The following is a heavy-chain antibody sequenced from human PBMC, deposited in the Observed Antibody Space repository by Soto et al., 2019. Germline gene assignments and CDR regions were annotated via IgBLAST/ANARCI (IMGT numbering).Heavy chain of an antibody. CDR3: AIYSGSYYDYYYYGMDV. Sequence: GGSPRLSCAASGFTFSSYAMSWVRQAPGKGLEWVSAISGSGGSTYYADSVKGRFTISRDNSKNTLYLQMNSLRAEDTAVYYCAIYSGSYYDYYYYGMDVWGQGTTVTVSS. CDR1: GFTFSSYA. J-gene: IGHJ6*02. V-gene: IGHV3-23*01. D-gene: IGHD1-26*01. CDR2: ISGSGGST.